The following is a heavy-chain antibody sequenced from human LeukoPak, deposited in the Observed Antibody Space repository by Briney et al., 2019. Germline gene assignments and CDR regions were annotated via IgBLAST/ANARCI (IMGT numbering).Heavy chain of an antibody. CDR1: GGSFSGYY. V-gene: IGHV4-34*01. J-gene: IGHJ4*02. CDR2: INHSGST. Sequence: SETLSLTCAVYGGSFSGYYWSWIRQPPGKGLEWIGEINHSGSTNYNPSLKSRVTISVDTSKNPCSLRMSSVPAADTAVYYCARGRFVLVREEEGDIDYWGQGTLVTVSS. CDR3: ARGRFVLVREEEGDIDY. D-gene: IGHD3-10*01.